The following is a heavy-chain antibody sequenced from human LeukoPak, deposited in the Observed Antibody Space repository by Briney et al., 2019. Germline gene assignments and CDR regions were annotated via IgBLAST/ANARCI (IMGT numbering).Heavy chain of an antibody. J-gene: IGHJ6*02. CDR3: ARDGHGMDV. Sequence: PSETLSLTCAVSGGSISSYYWSWIRQPPGKGLEWIGYIYYSGSTNYNPSLKSRVSISVDTSKNQFSLKLSSVTAADTAVYYCARDGHGMDVWGQGTTVTVSS. V-gene: IGHV4-59*01. CDR1: GGSISSYY. CDR2: IYYSGST.